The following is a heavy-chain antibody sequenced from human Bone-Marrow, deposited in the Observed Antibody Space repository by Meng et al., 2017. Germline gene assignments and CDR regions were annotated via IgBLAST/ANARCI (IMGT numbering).Heavy chain of an antibody. D-gene: IGHD6-13*01. J-gene: IGHJ4*02. CDR1: GDSISSDIW. CDR3: ARKAVAGNFDY. CDR2: VYHRGDT. Sequence: QVQLQESGPGLVKPSGTLSLTCTVSGDSISSDIWWSWVRQPPGKGLEWIGEVYHRGDTNYNPSLKSRVDISVDKSKNQFYLKLSSVTAADTAVYYCARKAVAGNFDYWGQGTLVTVSS. V-gene: IGHV4-4*02.